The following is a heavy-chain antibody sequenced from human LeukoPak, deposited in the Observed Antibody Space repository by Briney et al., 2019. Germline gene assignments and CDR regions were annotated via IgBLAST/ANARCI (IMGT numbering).Heavy chain of an antibody. CDR3: ARDKGGMVPFDH. D-gene: IGHD3-10*01. V-gene: IGHV3-7*01. Sequence: GGSLRLSCEASGFTFGTFWMSWVRQAPGKELEWVANINQGGETDYVDSVKGRFTIARDDSKNLLYLQMNSLRPEDTAMYFCARDKGGMVPFDHWGQGTLVTVSS. J-gene: IGHJ4*02. CDR1: GFTFGTFW. CDR2: INQGGET.